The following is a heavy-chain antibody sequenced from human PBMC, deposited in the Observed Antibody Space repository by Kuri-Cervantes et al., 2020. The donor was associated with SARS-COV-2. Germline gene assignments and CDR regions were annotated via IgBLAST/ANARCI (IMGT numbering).Heavy chain of an antibody. CDR1: GYTFTGYY. CDR3: AREGVVPAAISPYWYFDL. Sequence: ASVKVSCKASGYTFTGYYMHWVRQAPGQGLEWMGWINPNSGGTNYAQKFQGRVTMTRDTSISTAYMELTRLRSDDTAVYYCAREGVVPAAISPYWYFDLWGRGTPVTVSS. V-gene: IGHV1-2*02. J-gene: IGHJ2*01. CDR2: INPNSGGT. D-gene: IGHD2-2*02.